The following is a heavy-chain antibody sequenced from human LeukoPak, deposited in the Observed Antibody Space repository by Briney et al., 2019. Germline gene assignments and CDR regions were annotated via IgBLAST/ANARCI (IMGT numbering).Heavy chain of an antibody. V-gene: IGHV1-69*05. CDR3: ARSGYYDSSGYYSFDY. CDR1: GGTFSSYA. Sequence: SVKVSCKASGGTFSSYAISWVRQAPGQGLEWMGGIIPIFGTANYAQKFQGRVTMTRDTSISTAYMELSRLRSDDTAVYYCARSGYYDSSGYYSFDYWGQGTLVTASS. J-gene: IGHJ4*02. D-gene: IGHD3-22*01. CDR2: IIPIFGTA.